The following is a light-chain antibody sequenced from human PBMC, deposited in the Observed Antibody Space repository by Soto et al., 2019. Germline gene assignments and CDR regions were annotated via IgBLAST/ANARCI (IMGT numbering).Light chain of an antibody. J-gene: IGLJ1*01. Sequence: QAVLTQPPSVSGAPGQRVGISCTGSSSNIGAGYGVHWYHQLPGTAPKLLIFGNNNRPSGVPDRFSGSKSGTSASLGITGLQAEDEADYYCQSYDSSLNGYVFGTGTKVTVL. V-gene: IGLV1-40*01. CDR1: SSNIGAGYG. CDR3: QSYDSSLNGYV. CDR2: GNN.